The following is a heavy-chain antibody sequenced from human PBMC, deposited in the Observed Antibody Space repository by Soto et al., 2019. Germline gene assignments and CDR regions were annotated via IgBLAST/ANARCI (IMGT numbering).Heavy chain of an antibody. CDR3: ARGPSGDKVDS. CDR1: GGSISTVNYW. J-gene: IGHJ4*02. Sequence: QVQLQESGPGLVKPSQTLSLTCTVSGGSISTVNYWWSWIRQSPDMGLEWIGHIYNGGRAYNNPSLESRVTMSVDTYNNQLSLSLSSVSAADTAAYYCARGPSGDKVDSWGQGTLVTVSS. V-gene: IGHV4-30-4*01. CDR2: IYNGGRA. D-gene: IGHD7-27*01.